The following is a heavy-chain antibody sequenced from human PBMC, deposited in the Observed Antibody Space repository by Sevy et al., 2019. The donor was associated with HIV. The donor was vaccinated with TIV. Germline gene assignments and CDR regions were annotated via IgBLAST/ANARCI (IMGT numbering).Heavy chain of an antibody. CDR2: INHSGST. J-gene: IGHJ5*02. V-gene: IGHV4-34*01. Sequence: SETLSLTCAVYGGSFSGYCWSWIRQPPGKGLEWIGEINHSGSTNYNPSLKSRVTISVDTSKNQFSLKLSSVTAADTAVYYCAREFSSSWNWFDPWGQGTLVTVSS. CDR3: AREFSSSWNWFDP. D-gene: IGHD6-13*01. CDR1: GGSFSGYC.